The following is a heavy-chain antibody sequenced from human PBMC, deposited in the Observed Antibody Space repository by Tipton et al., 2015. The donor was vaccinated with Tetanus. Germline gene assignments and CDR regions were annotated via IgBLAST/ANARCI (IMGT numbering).Heavy chain of an antibody. V-gene: IGHV4-31*03. J-gene: IGHJ4*02. D-gene: IGHD6-6*01. CDR3: ARDQARGARGWNYFDS. CDR2: IYFSGST. Sequence: TLSLTCTVSGGSLSRGGYYWTWIRQNPGKGLEWIGEIYFSGSTYYNPSLKSRVTISVDTSKNQFSLRLNSVTAADTAVYYCARDQARGARGWNYFDSWGQGTLVTVSS. CDR1: GGSLSRGGYY.